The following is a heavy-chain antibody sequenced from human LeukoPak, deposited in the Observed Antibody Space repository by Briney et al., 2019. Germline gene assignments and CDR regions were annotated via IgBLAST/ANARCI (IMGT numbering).Heavy chain of an antibody. Sequence: SETLSLTCAVYGGSFSGYSWSWIRQPPGKGLEWIGEINQSGSTNYNPSLKSRVTISVDTSKNQFSLKLSSVTAADTAVYYCARGRRYCSSTSCYTMTGKLDYWGQGTLVTVSS. D-gene: IGHD2-2*02. J-gene: IGHJ4*02. CDR2: INQSGST. CDR3: ARGRRYCSSTSCYTMTGKLDY. CDR1: GGSFSGYS. V-gene: IGHV4-34*01.